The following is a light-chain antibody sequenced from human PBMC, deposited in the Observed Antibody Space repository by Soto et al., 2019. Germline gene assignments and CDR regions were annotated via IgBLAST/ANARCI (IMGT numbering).Light chain of an antibody. CDR3: QQSYSTPPT. CDR1: QSISTY. CDR2: AAS. J-gene: IGKJ1*01. V-gene: IGKV1-39*01. Sequence: DIQMTQSPSSLSASVGDRVTITCRASQSISTYLNWYQQTPGKAPKLLIYAASSLQSGVPSRFSGSGSGTDCTRTISSLHPEYSATLYCQQSYSTPPTCGQGPKVDI.